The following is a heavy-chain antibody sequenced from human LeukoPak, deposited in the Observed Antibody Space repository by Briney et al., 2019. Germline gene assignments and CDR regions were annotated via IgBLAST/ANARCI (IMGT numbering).Heavy chain of an antibody. CDR2: IAYDGSNK. Sequence: GGSLRLSCAASGFTFRTYCMHWVRQAPAKGLEWVAVIAYDGSNKYYADSVKGRFTVSRDNAENSLYLQMSSLTAEDAAVYYCARDDYGDYQGFQLWGQGTLVTVSS. J-gene: IGHJ1*01. D-gene: IGHD4-17*01. CDR1: GFTFRTYC. V-gene: IGHV3-30-3*01. CDR3: ARDDYGDYQGFQL.